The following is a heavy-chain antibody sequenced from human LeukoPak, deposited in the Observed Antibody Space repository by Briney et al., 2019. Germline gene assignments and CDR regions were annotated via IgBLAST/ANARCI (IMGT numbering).Heavy chain of an antibody. D-gene: IGHD6-19*01. J-gene: IGHJ4*02. CDR2: ISSSSSYI. CDR1: GFTFSTYW. CDR3: VKVMWAVAGPY. V-gene: IGHV3-21*04. Sequence: GGSLRLSCAASGFTFSTYWMHWVRQAPGKGLEWVSSISSSSSYIYYADSVKGRFTISRDNAKNSLYLQMNSLRAEDTALYYCVKVMWAVAGPYWGQGVLVTVSS.